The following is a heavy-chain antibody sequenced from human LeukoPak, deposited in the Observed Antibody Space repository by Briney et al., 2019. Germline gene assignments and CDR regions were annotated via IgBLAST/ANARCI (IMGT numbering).Heavy chain of an antibody. CDR2: INSSSSYI. CDR3: ARGGGIAVAGLDY. V-gene: IGHV3-21*01. CDR1: GFTFRSYA. D-gene: IGHD6-19*01. J-gene: IGHJ4*02. Sequence: GSLRLSCAASGFTFRSYAMSWVRQAPGKGLEWVSSINSSSSYIYYADSVKGRFTISRDNAKNSLYLQMNSLRAEDTAVYYCARGGGIAVAGLDYWGQGTMVNVSS.